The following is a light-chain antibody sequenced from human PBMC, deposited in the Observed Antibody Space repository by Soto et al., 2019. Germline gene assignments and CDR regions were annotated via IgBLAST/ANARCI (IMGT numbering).Light chain of an antibody. CDR2: AAS. J-gene: IGKJ4*01. CDR3: LQHNTYPLT. CDR1: HDISND. V-gene: IGKV1-17*03. Sequence: DIQMTQSPSAMSASVGDGFTVTCRASHDISNDLAWFQQKPGTVPKRLIYAASTLQSGVPSRFSGSRSGTEFTLTVSSLQPEDFATYYCLQHNTYPLTFGGGTKVDI.